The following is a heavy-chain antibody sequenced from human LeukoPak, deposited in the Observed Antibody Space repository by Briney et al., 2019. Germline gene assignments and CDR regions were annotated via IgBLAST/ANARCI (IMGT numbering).Heavy chain of an antibody. J-gene: IGHJ4*02. V-gene: IGHV3-7*01. CDR3: ARDGFVGVADY. CDR1: GFIFSGYW. Sequence: PGGSLRLSCAASGFIFSGYWMTWVRQAPGKGREWVANIKQDGSEKQYVDSVRGRFTISRDNAKNSLYLQMNSLRVEDTGVYYCARDGFVGVADYWGQGGLVTVSS. CDR2: IKQDGSEK. D-gene: IGHD2-2*01.